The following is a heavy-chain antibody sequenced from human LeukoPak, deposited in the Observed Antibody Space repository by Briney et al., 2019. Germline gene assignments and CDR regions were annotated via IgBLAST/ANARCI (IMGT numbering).Heavy chain of an antibody. J-gene: IGHJ4*02. V-gene: IGHV3-48*03. CDR2: IISSGTTM. Sequence: GGSLRLSRAASGFTFSSYELNWVRQAPAKGLEWVSYIISSGTTMYYADSVKGRFTISGDNAKNSLSLQMNSLRAEDTAVYYCAREGSIVYWGQGTLVTVSS. D-gene: IGHD5/OR15-5a*01. CDR1: GFTFSSYE. CDR3: AREGSIVY.